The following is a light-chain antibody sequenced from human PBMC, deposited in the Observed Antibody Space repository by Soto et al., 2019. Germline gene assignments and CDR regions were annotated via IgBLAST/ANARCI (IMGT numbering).Light chain of an antibody. CDR3: QQYGSSPFT. CDR2: GAS. V-gene: IGKV3-20*01. J-gene: IGKJ3*01. CDR1: QSVSSNN. Sequence: EIVLTQSPGTLSLSPGERATLSCRAIQSVSSNNLAWYQQRPGQAPRVVIYGASTRATGIPERFSGSASVTDFTLTISSLEPEDFSVYYSQQYGSSPFTFGPGTKVDIK.